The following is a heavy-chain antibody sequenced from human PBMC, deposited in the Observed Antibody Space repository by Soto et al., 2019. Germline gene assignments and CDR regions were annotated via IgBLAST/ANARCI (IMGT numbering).Heavy chain of an antibody. CDR2: INHSGST. Sequence: SETLSLTCAVYGGSCSGYYWSWIRQPPGKGLEWIGEINHSGSTNYNPSLKSRVTISVDTSKNQFSLKLSSVTAADTAVYYCATSRTVTTRHLFYYWGQGTLVTVSS. CDR1: GGSCSGYY. CDR3: ATSRTVTTRHLFYY. J-gene: IGHJ4*02. V-gene: IGHV4-34*01. D-gene: IGHD4-17*01.